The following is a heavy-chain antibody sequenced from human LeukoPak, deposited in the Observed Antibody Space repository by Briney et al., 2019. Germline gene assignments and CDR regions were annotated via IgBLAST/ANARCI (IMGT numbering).Heavy chain of an antibody. Sequence: SETLSLTCTVSGGSISSYYWSWIRQPPGKGLEWIGYIYCSGSTNYNPSLKSRVTISVDTSKNQFSLKLSSVTAADTAVYYCARGNPLTGYYILDYWGQGTLVTVSS. D-gene: IGHD3-9*01. CDR1: GGSISSYY. V-gene: IGHV4-59*01. CDR3: ARGNPLTGYYILDY. CDR2: IYCSGST. J-gene: IGHJ4*02.